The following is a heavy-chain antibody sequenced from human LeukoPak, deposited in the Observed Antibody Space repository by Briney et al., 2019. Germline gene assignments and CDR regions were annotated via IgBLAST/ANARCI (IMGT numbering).Heavy chain of an antibody. V-gene: IGHV3-15*01. CDR2: IKSKTDGGST. D-gene: IGHD1-14*01. CDR1: GFTFSNAW. CDR3: ALLQIKSNWYIDY. Sequence: GGSLRLSCAASGFTFSNAWMSGVRQAPGKGLEWVGRIKSKTDGGSTEYAAPVRGRFTISRDDSKNTLSLQLNSLRTEDTAVYYSALLQIKSNWYIDYWGQGSLVTVSS. J-gene: IGHJ4*02.